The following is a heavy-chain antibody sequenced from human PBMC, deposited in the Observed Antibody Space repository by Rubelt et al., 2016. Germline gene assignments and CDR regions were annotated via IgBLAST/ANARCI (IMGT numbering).Heavy chain of an antibody. CDR2: IGSSGATI. CDR3: AIGHHDYGDALAY. Sequence: EVQLVESGGGLVQPGGSLRLSCAASEFAFTSYNIDWVRQAPGMGLEWVATIGSSGATISYADSVKGRFTISRDNSKNTLYLQMNSLRAEDTAVYYCAIGHHDYGDALAYWGQGTLVTVSS. D-gene: IGHD4-17*01. V-gene: IGHV3-48*01. J-gene: IGHJ4*02. CDR1: EFAFTSYN.